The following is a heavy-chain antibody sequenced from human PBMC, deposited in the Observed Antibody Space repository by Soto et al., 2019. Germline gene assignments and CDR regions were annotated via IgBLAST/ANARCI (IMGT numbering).Heavy chain of an antibody. CDR1: GFSLSTSGVG. Sequence: QITLKESGPTLVKPTQTLTLTCTFSGFSLSTSGVGVGWLHQPPGKALERLELIYWSDEKRYSSSLKGRLTITKDTSKNQVVLTMTNMDPVDTGTYYCAHRPWNGDYYYYGMDVWGPGTTVTVSS. J-gene: IGHJ6*02. V-gene: IGHV2-5*01. CDR2: IYWSDEK. D-gene: IGHD2-8*01. CDR3: AHRPWNGDYYYYGMDV.